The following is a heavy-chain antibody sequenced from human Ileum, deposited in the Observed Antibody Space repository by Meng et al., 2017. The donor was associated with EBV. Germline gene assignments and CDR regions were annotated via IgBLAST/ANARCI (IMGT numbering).Heavy chain of an antibody. J-gene: IGHJ4*02. Sequence: QVQVQASSPELCKPSYYLFLTCVVSVYAHRRSYWVGLMRPPPGKCLGWIGYNYYRGSTSYNPSLKSRVTMSVDTSKNQCSMNLNSVTAVYTAVYYCARNVPGTSAYYDWGQGTLVTVSS. V-gene: IGHV4-28*01. CDR3: ARNVPGTSAYYD. CDR2: NYYRGST. CDR1: VYAHRRSYW. D-gene: IGHD3-22*01.